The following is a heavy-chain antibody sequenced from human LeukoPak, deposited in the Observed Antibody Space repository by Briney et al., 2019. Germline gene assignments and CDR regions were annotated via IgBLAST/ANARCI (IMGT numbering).Heavy chain of an antibody. CDR1: GVSISSYY. CDR3: ARDYDFDI. V-gene: IGHV4-59*01. CDR2: IYYSGNT. Sequence: SETLSLTCTVSGVSISSYYWSWLRQPPGKGLEWIGCIYYSGNTNYNPSLKSRITISIATSNNQFTLKISSVTGADTAVYDCARDYDFDIWGQGTMVTVSS. J-gene: IGHJ3*02.